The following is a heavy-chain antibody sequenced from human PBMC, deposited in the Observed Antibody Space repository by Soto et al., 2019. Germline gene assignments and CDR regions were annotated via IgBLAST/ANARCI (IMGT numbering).Heavy chain of an antibody. CDR2: IYYSWSS. V-gene: IGHV4-31*03. CDR3: ARVSTLRGVTPVFDY. CDR1: GGSTSSGGYY. D-gene: IGHD3-10*01. J-gene: IGHJ4*02. Sequence: PSETLSLTCTVSGGSTSSGGYYWSWIRQHPGKGLEWIGYIYYSWSSYDNPSLKSRVTISVDTSKNQFSPKLSSVTAADPAVYYCARVSTLRGVTPVFDYWGQGTLVTVSS.